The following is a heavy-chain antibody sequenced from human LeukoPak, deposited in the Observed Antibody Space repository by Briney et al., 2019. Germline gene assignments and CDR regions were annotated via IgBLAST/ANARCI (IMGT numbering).Heavy chain of an antibody. CDR2: IYFTGST. CDR3: ARRYCTNGVCYLAY. D-gene: IGHD2-8*01. Sequence: SETLSLTCTVSGGSISSYYWSWIRQPPGKGLEWIGYIYFTGSTNYNPSLKSRVTISVDTSNNQFSLKLSSVTAADTAVYYCARRYCTNGVCYLAYWGQGTLVTVSS. J-gene: IGHJ4*02. CDR1: GGSISSYY. V-gene: IGHV4-59*12.